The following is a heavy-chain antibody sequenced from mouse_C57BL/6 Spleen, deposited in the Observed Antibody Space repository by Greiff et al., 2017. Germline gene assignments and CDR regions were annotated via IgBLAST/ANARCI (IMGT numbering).Heavy chain of an antibody. CDR2: INPYNGGT. CDR1: GYTFTDYY. Sequence: VQLKQSGPVLVKPGASVKMSCKASGYTFTDYYMNWVKQSHGKSLEWIGVINPYNGGTSYNQKFKGKATLTVDKSSSTAYMELNSLTSEDSAVYYCARARSHFDYWGQGTTLTVSS. CDR3: ARARSHFDY. V-gene: IGHV1-19*01. J-gene: IGHJ2*01.